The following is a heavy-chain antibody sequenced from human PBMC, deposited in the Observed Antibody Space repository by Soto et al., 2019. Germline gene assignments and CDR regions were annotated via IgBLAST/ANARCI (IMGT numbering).Heavy chain of an antibody. V-gene: IGHV4-31*03. CDR1: GGSISSGGYY. CDR3: ARVPSPFDYYYAMDV. CDR2: IYYSGST. D-gene: IGHD3-16*01. Sequence: LSLTCTVSGGSISSGGYYWSWIRQHPGKGLEWIGYIYYSGSTYYNPSLKSRVTISVDTSKNQFSLKLSSVTAADTAVYYCARVPSPFDYYYAMDVWGQGTTVTVSS. J-gene: IGHJ6*02.